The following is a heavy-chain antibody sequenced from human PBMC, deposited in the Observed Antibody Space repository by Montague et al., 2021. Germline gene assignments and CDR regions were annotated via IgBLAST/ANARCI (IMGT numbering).Heavy chain of an antibody. CDR1: GFTFSSNA. CDR3: ANRPDITVVTL. D-gene: IGHD4-23*01. J-gene: IGHJ4*02. Sequence: YLRLSCAAPGFTFSSNAMSWVRQAPGKGLEWVSAISGSGGSTYYADSVKGRFTISRDNSKNTLYLQMNSLRAEDTAVYYCANRPDITVVTLGGQGTLVTVSS. CDR2: ISGSGGST. V-gene: IGHV3-23*01.